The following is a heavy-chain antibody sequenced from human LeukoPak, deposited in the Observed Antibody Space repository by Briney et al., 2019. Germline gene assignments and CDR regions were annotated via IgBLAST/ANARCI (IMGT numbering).Heavy chain of an antibody. CDR2: IYYSGST. J-gene: IGHJ4*02. CDR1: GGSISSSRYY. Sequence: KTSETLSLTCTVSGGSISSSRYYWGWIRQPPGKGLERLGSIYYSGSTYYNPSLKSRVHISVDQSKNQFSLKLSSVTAADTAVYYCARHPEWLVSYFDYWGQGTLVTVSS. CDR3: ARHPEWLVSYFDY. D-gene: IGHD6-19*01. V-gene: IGHV4-39*01.